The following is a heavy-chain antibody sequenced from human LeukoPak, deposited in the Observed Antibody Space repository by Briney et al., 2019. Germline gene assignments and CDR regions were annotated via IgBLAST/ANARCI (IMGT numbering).Heavy chain of an antibody. J-gene: IGHJ3*02. CDR2: IYSGGST. Sequence: PGGSLRLSCAASGFTVSSNYMSWVRPAPGKGVEWVSVIYSGGSTYYADSVKGGFTISRDNSKNTLYLQMNSLRAEDTAVYYCAREWLPRADAFDIWGQGTMVTVSS. CDR1: GFTVSSNY. V-gene: IGHV3-66*01. D-gene: IGHD3-22*01. CDR3: AREWLPRADAFDI.